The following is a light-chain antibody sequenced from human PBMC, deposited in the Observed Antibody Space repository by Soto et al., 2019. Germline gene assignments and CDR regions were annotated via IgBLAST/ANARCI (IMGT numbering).Light chain of an antibody. CDR3: QQFRGT. CDR2: DAS. V-gene: IGKV1-5*01. J-gene: IGKJ5*01. CDR1: QSISSW. Sequence: DIQMTQSPSTLSASVGDRVTITCRASQSISSWVAWYQQKPGKAPKLLIYDASSLESGVPSRFSGSGSGTEFTLTISSLQPDDFATYYCQQFRGTFGQGTRLEIK.